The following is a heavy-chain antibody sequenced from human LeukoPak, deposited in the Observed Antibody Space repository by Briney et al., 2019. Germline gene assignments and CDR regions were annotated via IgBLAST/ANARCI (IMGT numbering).Heavy chain of an antibody. CDR1: GYTFTSYD. CDR2: MNPNSGNT. D-gene: IGHD3-3*01. J-gene: IGHJ3*02. Sequence: ASVKVSCKASGYTFTSYDINWVRQATGQGLEWMGWMNPNSGNTGYAQKFQGRVTITRNTSISTAYMELSSLRSEDTAVYYCARSFGYYDFWSGYQDAFDIWGQGTMVTVSS. V-gene: IGHV1-8*03. CDR3: ARSFGYYDFWSGYQDAFDI.